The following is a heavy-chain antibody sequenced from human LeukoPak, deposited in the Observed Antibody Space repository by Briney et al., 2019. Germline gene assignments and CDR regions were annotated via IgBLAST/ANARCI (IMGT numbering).Heavy chain of an antibody. CDR1: GYTFTSYG. V-gene: IGHV1-18*01. CDR3: AREYYYDSSGYYDLRSFVDY. J-gene: IGHJ4*02. CDR2: ISAYNGNT. D-gene: IGHD3-22*01. Sequence: ASVKVSCKASGYTFTSYGISWVRQAPGQGLEWMGWISAYNGNTNYAQKLQGRVTMTTDTSTSTAYMELRSLRSDDTAVYYCAREYYYDSSGYYDLRSFVDYWGQGTLVTVSS.